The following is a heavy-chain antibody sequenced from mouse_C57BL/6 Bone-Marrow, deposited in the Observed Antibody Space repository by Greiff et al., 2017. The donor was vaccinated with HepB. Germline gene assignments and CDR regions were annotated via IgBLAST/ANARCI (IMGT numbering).Heavy chain of an antibody. CDR2: IYPGDGDT. Sequence: VQLQQSGPELVKPGASVKISCKASGYAFSSSWMNWVKQRPGTGLEWIGRIYPGDGDTNYNGKFKGKATLTADKSSSTAYMQLSSLTSEDSAVYFCAVYGNYDYWGQGTTLTVSS. CDR3: AVYGNYDY. D-gene: IGHD2-1*01. J-gene: IGHJ2*01. CDR1: GYAFSSSW. V-gene: IGHV1-82*01.